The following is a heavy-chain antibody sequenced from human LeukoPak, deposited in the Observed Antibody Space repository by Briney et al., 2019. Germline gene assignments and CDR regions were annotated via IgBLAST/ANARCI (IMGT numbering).Heavy chain of an antibody. CDR1: GYTFTSYY. D-gene: IGHD6-13*01. Sequence: ASVKVSCKASGYTFTSYYMHWVRQAPGQGLEWMGIINPSGGSTSYAQKFQGRVTISVDTPKNQFSLKLSSVTAADTAVYYCATEKAAAGTYFDYWGQGTLVTVSS. J-gene: IGHJ4*02. CDR2: INPSGGST. V-gene: IGHV1-46*01. CDR3: ATEKAAAGTYFDY.